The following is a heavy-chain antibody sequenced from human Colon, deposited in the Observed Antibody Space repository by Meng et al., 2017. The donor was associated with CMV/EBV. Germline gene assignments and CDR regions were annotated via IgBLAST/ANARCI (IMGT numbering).Heavy chain of an antibody. J-gene: IGHJ1*01. V-gene: IGHV3-7*01. CDR3: ARATTPGGYFPH. D-gene: IGHD4-23*01. Sequence: GESLKISCAASGFTFSNYWMSWVRQAPGKGLEWVANMKNDGSEEYYVDSVRGRFAISRDNAKSSLSLQMNSLRAEDTAVYYCARATTPGGYFPHWGQGTLVTVSS. CDR2: MKNDGSEE. CDR1: GFTFSNYW.